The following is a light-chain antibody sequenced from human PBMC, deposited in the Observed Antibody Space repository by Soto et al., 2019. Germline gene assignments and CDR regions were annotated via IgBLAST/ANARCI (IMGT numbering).Light chain of an antibody. Sequence: DIQMTQSPSSLSASVGDRVTITCQASQDISNYLNWYQQKPGKAPKLLIYDAANLQSGVPSRFSGRGSGTYFTFTISSLQPEDFATYYCQQCNSVPLTFGPGTKVDIK. CDR1: QDISNY. CDR2: DAA. V-gene: IGKV1-33*01. J-gene: IGKJ3*01. CDR3: QQCNSVPLT.